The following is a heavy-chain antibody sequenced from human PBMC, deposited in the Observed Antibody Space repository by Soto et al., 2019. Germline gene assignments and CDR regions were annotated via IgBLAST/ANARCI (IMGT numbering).Heavy chain of an antibody. V-gene: IGHV3-30*03. CDR1: GFTFSSYG. J-gene: IGHJ4*02. D-gene: IGHD1-26*01. CDR3: ATPGSGSYYGPFDY. Sequence: PGGSLRLSCAASGFTFSSYGMHWVRQAPGKGLEWVAVISYDGSNKYYADSVKGRFTISRDNSKNTLYLQMNSLRAEDTAVYYCATPGSGSYYGPFDYWGQGTLVTVSS. CDR2: ISYDGSNK.